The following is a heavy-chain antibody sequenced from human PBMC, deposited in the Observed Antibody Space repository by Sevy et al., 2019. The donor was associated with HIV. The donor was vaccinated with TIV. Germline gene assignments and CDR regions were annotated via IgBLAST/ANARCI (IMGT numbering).Heavy chain of an antibody. CDR2: INHSGSA. V-gene: IGHV4-34*01. D-gene: IGHD3-10*01. Sequence: SETLSLTCAVYGGSFSGYYRSWIRQPPGKGLEWIGEINHSGSANYNPSLKSRVTISVDTSKNQFSLKLSSVTAADTAMYYCARPRYGSGTYLFDYWGRGTLVTVSS. CDR3: ARPRYGSGTYLFDY. J-gene: IGHJ4*02. CDR1: GGSFSGYY.